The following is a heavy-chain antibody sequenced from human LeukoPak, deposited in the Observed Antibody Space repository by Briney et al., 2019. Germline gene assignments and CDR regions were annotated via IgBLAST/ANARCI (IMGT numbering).Heavy chain of an antibody. CDR2: ISNRGSTI. J-gene: IGHJ4*02. Sequence: GGSLRLSCAASGFTFRSYWMSWFRQAPGKGLEWVSYISNRGSTIHYADSVRGRFTISRDNAKKSLYLQMNGLRAEDTAVYYCARSADRSGYFREITLYYFDYWGQGTLVTVSS. CDR1: GFTFRSYW. V-gene: IGHV3-11*01. CDR3: ARSADRSGYFREITLYYFDY. D-gene: IGHD3-22*01.